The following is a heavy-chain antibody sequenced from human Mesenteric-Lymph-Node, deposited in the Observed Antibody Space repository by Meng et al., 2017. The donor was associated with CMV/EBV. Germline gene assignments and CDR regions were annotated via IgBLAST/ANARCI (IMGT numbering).Heavy chain of an antibody. J-gene: IGHJ4*02. CDR3: ARSEDHYDFLTGYYSY. Sequence: GYIFRNYIITWVRQAPGQGLEWMGWISPYDGNTNYAQKFQDRVTMTTDTSTNTAFMELRSLRSDDTAVYFCARSEDHYDFLTGYYSYWGQGTLVTVSS. CDR1: GYIFRNYI. D-gene: IGHD3-9*01. CDR2: ISPYDGNT. V-gene: IGHV1-18*01.